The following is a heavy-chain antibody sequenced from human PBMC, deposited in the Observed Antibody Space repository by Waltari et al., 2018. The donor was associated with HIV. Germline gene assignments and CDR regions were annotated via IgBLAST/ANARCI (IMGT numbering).Heavy chain of an antibody. J-gene: IGHJ3*01. CDR3: ARHDWRGSDGYDV. CDR2: VYYSGNT. Sequence: QLQLQESGPGLVKPSETLYLTCTVSNGSIPNANHYWGWIRRPPGKGLEWIGSVYYSGNTYYNTALRSRVTISVDTSKSQFSLRLNSVTAADTAVYYCARHDWRGSDGYDVWGRGTMVTVSS. CDR1: NGSIPNANHY. V-gene: IGHV4-39*01. D-gene: IGHD3-3*01.